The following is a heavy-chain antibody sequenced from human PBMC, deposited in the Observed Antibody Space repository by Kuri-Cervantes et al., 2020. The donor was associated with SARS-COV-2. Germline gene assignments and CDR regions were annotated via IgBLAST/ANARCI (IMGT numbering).Heavy chain of an antibody. CDR3: AKVTVAGTSDWYDP. Sequence: GGSLRLSCAASGFTFDDYAMHWVRQAPGKGLEWVSGISWNSGSIGYADSVKGRFTISRDNSKNTLYLQMNSLRTDDTAVYYCAKVTVAGTSDWYDPWGQGTLVTVSS. CDR2: ISWNSGSI. CDR1: GFTFDDYA. V-gene: IGHV3-9*01. D-gene: IGHD6-19*01. J-gene: IGHJ5*02.